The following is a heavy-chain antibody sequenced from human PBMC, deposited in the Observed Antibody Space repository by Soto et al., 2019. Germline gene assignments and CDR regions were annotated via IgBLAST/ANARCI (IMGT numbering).Heavy chain of an antibody. Sequence: GGSLRLSCAASGFTFDDYAMHWVRQAPGKGLEWVSGISCNSGSIGYADSVKGRFTISRDNAKNSLYLQMNSLRAEDTALYYCAKEGLPYYYYGLDVWGQGTTVTVSS. V-gene: IGHV3-9*01. J-gene: IGHJ6*02. CDR2: ISCNSGSI. CDR3: AKEGLPYYYYGLDV. D-gene: IGHD2-15*01. CDR1: GFTFDDYA.